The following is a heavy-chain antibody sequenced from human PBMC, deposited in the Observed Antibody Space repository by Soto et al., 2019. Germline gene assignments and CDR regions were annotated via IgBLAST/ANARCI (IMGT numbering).Heavy chain of an antibody. V-gene: IGHV4-61*01. CDR3: ASYYDSSANFDY. J-gene: IGHJ4*02. D-gene: IGHD3-22*01. CDR2: IYYSGST. CDR1: GGSVSSGSYY. Sequence: QVQLQESGPGLVKPSETLSLTCTVSGGSVSSGSYYWSWIRQPPGKGLEWIGYIYYSGSTNYNPSLKSRVTISVDTSKNQVSLKLSSVTAADTAVYYWASYYDSSANFDYWGQGTLVTVSS.